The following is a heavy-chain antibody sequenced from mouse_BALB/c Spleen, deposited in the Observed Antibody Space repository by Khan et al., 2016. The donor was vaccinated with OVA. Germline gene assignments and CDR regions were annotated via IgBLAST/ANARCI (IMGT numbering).Heavy chain of an antibody. CDR1: GYSITSGYS. Sequence: VQLKQSGPDLVKPSQSLSLTCTVTGYSITSGYSWHWIRQFPGNKLEWMGHIYYSGNTNYNPSLKSRISITRDTSKNQFFLQLNSVTTEDTATYYGERAGTPVVAYWYFDVWGAGTTVTVSS. CDR2: IYYSGNT. CDR3: ERAGTPVVAYWYFDV. V-gene: IGHV3-1*02. D-gene: IGHD1-1*01. J-gene: IGHJ1*01.